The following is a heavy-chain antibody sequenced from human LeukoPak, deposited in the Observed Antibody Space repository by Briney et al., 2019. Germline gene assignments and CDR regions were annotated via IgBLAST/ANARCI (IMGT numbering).Heavy chain of an antibody. V-gene: IGHV1-46*02. CDR3: ARDQEGFDY. CDR1: GYTFNNHY. Sequence: ASVKVSCKASGYTFNNHYMYRVRQAPGQGLEWMGMIYPRDGSTSYAQKFQGRVTVTRVTSTSTVHMELSGLRSEDTAVYYCARDQEGFDYWGQGTLVTVSS. J-gene: IGHJ4*02. CDR2: IYPRDGST.